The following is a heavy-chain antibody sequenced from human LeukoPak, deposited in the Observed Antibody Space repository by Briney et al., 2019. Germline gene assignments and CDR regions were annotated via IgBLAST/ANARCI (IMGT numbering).Heavy chain of an antibody. Sequence: ASVKVSCKASGHTFTSYYMHWVRQAPGQGLEWMGIINPSGGSTSYAQKFQGRVTMTRDMSTSTVYMELSSLRSEDMAVYYCPRGPDAVPAAIGYWGQGTMVTVSS. J-gene: IGHJ4*02. D-gene: IGHD2-2*01. CDR1: GHTFTSYY. CDR3: PRGPDAVPAAIGY. CDR2: INPSGGST. V-gene: IGHV1-46*01.